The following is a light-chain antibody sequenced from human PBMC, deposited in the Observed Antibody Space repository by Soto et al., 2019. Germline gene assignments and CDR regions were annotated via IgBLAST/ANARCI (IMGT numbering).Light chain of an antibody. CDR3: SSFRGV. CDR2: EVS. V-gene: IGLV2-14*01. Sequence: QSVLTQPASVSGSPGQSITISCTGATSDFGNYNYVSWYQQHPGKAPKLMIYEVSNRPSGVSDRFSGSKSGYTASLTISVLQAEDEADYYCSSFRGVFGGGTKLTVL. J-gene: IGLJ3*02. CDR1: TSDFGNYNY.